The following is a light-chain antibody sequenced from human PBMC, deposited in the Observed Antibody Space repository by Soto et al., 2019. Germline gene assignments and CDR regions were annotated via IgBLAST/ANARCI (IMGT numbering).Light chain of an antibody. Sequence: QYALTQPASVSGSPGQSITISFTGTSSDVGGYNYVSWYQQHPGKAPKLMIYEVSNRPSGVSNRFSGSKSGDTASLTISGLQAEDEADYYCSSYTSSSTVVFGGGTKLTVL. J-gene: IGLJ2*01. V-gene: IGLV2-14*01. CDR1: SSDVGGYNY. CDR3: SSYTSSSTVV. CDR2: EVS.